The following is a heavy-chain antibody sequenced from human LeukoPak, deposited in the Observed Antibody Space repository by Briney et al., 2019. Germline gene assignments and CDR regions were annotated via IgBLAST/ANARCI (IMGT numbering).Heavy chain of an antibody. J-gene: IGHJ6*03. D-gene: IGHD2/OR15-2a*01. V-gene: IGHV3-30*02. CDR1: GFTLSSYG. CDR2: IRYDGSNK. Sequence: GGSLRLSCAASGFTLSSYGMHWVRGARGKGLEWGAFIRYDGSNKYYADSVEGRFTISRDNSQNTLYLQIDRRRAADTAVYYCAKDRVILGDYDYSMDVWGKGTTVTIPS. CDR3: AKDRVILGDYDYSMDV.